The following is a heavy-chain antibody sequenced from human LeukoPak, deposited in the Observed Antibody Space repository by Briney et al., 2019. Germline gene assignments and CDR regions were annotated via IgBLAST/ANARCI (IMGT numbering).Heavy chain of an antibody. D-gene: IGHD3-22*01. J-gene: IGHJ4*02. CDR3: ARGYYYDSSGYFNY. Sequence: ASVKVSCKASGYTFTNYGISWVRQAPGQGLEWMGWMNPNSGNTGYAQKFQGRVTMTRNTSISTAYMELSSLRSEDTAVYYCARGYYYDSSGYFNYWGQGTLVTVSS. V-gene: IGHV1-8*02. CDR1: GYTFTNYG. CDR2: MNPNSGNT.